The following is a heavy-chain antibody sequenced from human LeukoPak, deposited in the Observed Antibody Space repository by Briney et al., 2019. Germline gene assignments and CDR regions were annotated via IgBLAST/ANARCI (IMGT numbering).Heavy chain of an antibody. J-gene: IGHJ4*02. D-gene: IGHD6-19*01. CDR1: GFTFSSYS. Sequence: AGGSLRLSCAASGFTFSSYSLNWVRQAPGKGLEWLSYISSSNSSIYYADSVKGRFTISRDNAKNSVHLQMNSLRVEDTAVYYCAKDLGRSGWSDFDYWGQGTLVTVSS. V-gene: IGHV3-48*04. CDR2: ISSSNSSI. CDR3: AKDLGRSGWSDFDY.